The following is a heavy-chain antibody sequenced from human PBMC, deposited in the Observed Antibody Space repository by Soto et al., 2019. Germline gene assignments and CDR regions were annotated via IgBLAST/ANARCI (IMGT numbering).Heavy chain of an antibody. J-gene: IGHJ4*02. CDR1: GFTFSSYA. Sequence: PGGSLRLSCAASGFTFSSYAMSWVRQAPGKGLEWVSAISGSGVSTYYADSVKGRFTISRDNSKNTLYLQMNSLRAEDTAVYYCAKSPGMYYYDSSGYHHYDYWGQGT. D-gene: IGHD3-22*01. V-gene: IGHV3-23*01. CDR3: AKSPGMYYYDSSGYHHYDY. CDR2: ISGSGVST.